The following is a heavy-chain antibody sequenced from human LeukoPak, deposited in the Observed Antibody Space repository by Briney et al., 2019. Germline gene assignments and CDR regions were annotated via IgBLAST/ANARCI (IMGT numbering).Heavy chain of an antibody. J-gene: IGHJ4*02. D-gene: IGHD6-19*01. CDR3: ARILDSAWGELGY. V-gene: IGHV3-11*04. CDR1: GFTFSDYY. Sequence: PGGSLRLSCAASGFTFSDYYMSWIRQAPGKGLEWVSYISPTGSSMKYADSVRGRFTISRDNARNSLYLQMNSLRAEDTAVYYCARILDSAWGELGYWGQGTLVTVSS. CDR2: ISPTGSSM.